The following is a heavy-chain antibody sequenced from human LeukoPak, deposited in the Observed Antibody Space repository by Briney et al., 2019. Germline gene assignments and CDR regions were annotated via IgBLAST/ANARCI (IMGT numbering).Heavy chain of an antibody. CDR3: ARVGYNYGSDYFDY. D-gene: IGHD5-18*01. V-gene: IGHV3-48*03. CDR2: ISSSGTTI. Sequence: GGSLRLSCAASEFTFNSYEMNWVRLAPGKGLEWVSYISSSGTTIYYADSVKGRFTISRDNAKNSLYLQMNSLRAEDTAVYYCARVGYNYGSDYFDYWGQGTLVTVSS. J-gene: IGHJ4*02. CDR1: EFTFNSYE.